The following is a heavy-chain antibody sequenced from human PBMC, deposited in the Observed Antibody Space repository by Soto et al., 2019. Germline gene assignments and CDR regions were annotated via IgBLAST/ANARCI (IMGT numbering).Heavy chain of an antibody. V-gene: IGHV3-23*01. D-gene: IGHD3-10*01. J-gene: IGHJ6*02. CDR2: IGEGGVSR. Sequence: EVRLLESGEGLVQPGGSLRLSCVASGFDFSTYAMSWVRQAPGKGLEWVSVIGEGGVSRVYADAVKGRFTISRDNSKNTLYLQMTSLRVDDTAMYYCARDSVTRVSSDIPGMDVWGQGTTVSVSS. CDR1: GFDFSTYA. CDR3: ARDSVTRVSSDIPGMDV.